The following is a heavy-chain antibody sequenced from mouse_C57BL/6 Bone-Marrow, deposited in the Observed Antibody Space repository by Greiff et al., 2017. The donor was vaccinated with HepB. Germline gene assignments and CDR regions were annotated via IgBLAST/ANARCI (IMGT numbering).Heavy chain of an antibody. Sequence: VQLQQSGPGLVKPSQSLSLTCSVTGYSITSGYYWNWIRQFPGNKLEWMGYISYDGSNNYNPSLKNRISITRDTSKNQFFLKLNSVTTEDTATYYCARRGTTDWYFDVWGTGTTVTVSS. D-gene: IGHD1-1*01. CDR3: ARRGTTDWYFDV. J-gene: IGHJ1*03. CDR1: GYSITSGYY. V-gene: IGHV3-6*01. CDR2: ISYDGSN.